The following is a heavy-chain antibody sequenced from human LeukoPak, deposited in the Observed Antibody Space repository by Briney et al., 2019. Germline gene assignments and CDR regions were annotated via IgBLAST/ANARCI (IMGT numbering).Heavy chain of an antibody. Sequence: SQTLSLTCTVSGGPISSGSYYWSWIRQPAGKGLEWIGRIYTSGSTNYNPSPKSRATISVDTSKNQFSLKLSSVTAADTAVYYCAADYYDSSGYYYVGAFDIWGQGTMVTVSS. V-gene: IGHV4-61*02. CDR1: GGPISSGSYY. J-gene: IGHJ3*02. CDR3: AADYYDSSGYYYVGAFDI. D-gene: IGHD3-22*01. CDR2: IYTSGST.